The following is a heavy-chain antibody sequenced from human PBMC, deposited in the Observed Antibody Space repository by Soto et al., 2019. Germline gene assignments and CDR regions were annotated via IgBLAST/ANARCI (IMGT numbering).Heavy chain of an antibody. D-gene: IGHD4-17*01. J-gene: IGHJ4*02. V-gene: IGHV6-1*01. CDR1: GDSVSSDSAA. CDR2: TYYKSKWYN. CDR3: ARGPTVTTGFDY. Sequence: SQTLSLTCAISGDSVSSDSAAWNWIRQSPSRGLEWLGRTYYKSKWYNSYAVSLKSRVTINPDTSKNHFSLQLTSVTPDDTAVYYCARGPTVTTGFDYWRQGTPVTVSS.